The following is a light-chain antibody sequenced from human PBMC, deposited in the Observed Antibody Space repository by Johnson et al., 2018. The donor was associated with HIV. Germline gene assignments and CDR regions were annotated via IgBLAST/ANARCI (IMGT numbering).Light chain of an antibody. CDR2: DNN. CDR3: GTWDSSLTSYV. CDR1: SSNIGNNY. Sequence: QSVLTQPPSVSAAPGQKVTISCSGSSSNIGNNYVSWYQQLPGTAHKLLIYDNNKRPSGIPGRFSGSKSGPSATLGITGLQTGDEADYYCGTWDSSLTSYVFGAGTKVTVL. V-gene: IGLV1-51*01. J-gene: IGLJ1*01.